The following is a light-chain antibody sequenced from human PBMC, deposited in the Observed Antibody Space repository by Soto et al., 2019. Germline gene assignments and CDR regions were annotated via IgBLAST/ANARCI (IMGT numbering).Light chain of an antibody. CDR1: QSITTY. CDR2: AAS. J-gene: IGKJ1*01. V-gene: IGKV1-39*01. Sequence: DIQMTQSPSTLSASVGDRVTITCRASQSITTYVNWYQQKLGQAPTLLIYAASSLQSGVPSRFSGSGSGTDFTLTLSSLQPEDFAAYFSQHCYSSPRTFGQGTKVEI. CDR3: QHCYSSPRT.